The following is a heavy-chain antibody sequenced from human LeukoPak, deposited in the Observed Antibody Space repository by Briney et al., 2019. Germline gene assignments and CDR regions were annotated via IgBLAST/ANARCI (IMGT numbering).Heavy chain of an antibody. V-gene: IGHV4-59*01. CDR2: IYYSGSI. CDR1: GGSISSYY. J-gene: IGHJ6*03. CDR3: ARVVAVAGTYYYYYMDV. D-gene: IGHD6-19*01. Sequence: SETLSLTCTVSGGSISSYYWSWIRQPPGKGLEWIGYIYYSGSINYNPSLKSRVTISLDTSKNQFSLKLSSATAADTAVYYCARVVAVAGTYYYYYMDVWGKGTTVTVSS.